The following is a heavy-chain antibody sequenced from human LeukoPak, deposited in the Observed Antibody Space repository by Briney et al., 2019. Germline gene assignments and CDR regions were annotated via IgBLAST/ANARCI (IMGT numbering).Heavy chain of an antibody. Sequence: GGSLRLSCAASGFTVSSNYMSWVRQAPGKGLEWVSVIYSGGSTYYADSVKGRFTISRDNSKSTLYLQMNSLRAEDTAVYYCARVGNGYKGGGAFDIWGQGTMVTVSS. CDR2: IYSGGST. CDR3: ARVGNGYKGGGAFDI. CDR1: GFTVSSNY. V-gene: IGHV3-53*01. D-gene: IGHD5-18*01. J-gene: IGHJ3*02.